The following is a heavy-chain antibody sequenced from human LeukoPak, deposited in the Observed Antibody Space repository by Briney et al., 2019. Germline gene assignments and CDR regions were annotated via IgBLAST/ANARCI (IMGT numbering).Heavy chain of an antibody. CDR3: ARGSLDYGDSIKVSRKAYDS. D-gene: IGHD4-17*01. Sequence: PGGSLRLSCSASGFTFSYYGMHWVRQAPGKGLEWVAVISYDGTNKFYADSVKGRFTISRDNSKNTLYLQMNSLKTEDTAVYYCARGSLDYGDSIKVSRKAYDSWGQGTLVTVSS. J-gene: IGHJ4*02. CDR1: GFTFSYYG. CDR2: ISYDGTNK. V-gene: IGHV3-30*03.